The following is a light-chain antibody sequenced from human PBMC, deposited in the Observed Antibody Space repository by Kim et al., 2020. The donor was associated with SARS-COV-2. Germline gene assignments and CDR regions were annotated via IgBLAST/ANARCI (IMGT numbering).Light chain of an antibody. CDR1: QSINSY. J-gene: IGKJ5*01. V-gene: IGKV1-39*01. Sequence: SVGDRVTITCRASQSINSYLNWYQQKPGKAPKLLIYAASSLQSGVPSRFSGSGSGTDFTLTISSLQPEDFATYYCQQSYSTLSITFGQGTRLEIK. CDR2: AAS. CDR3: QQSYSTLSIT.